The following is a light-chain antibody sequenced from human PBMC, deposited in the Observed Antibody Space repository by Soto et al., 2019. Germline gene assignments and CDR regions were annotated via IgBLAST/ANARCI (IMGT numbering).Light chain of an antibody. J-gene: IGLJ3*02. V-gene: IGLV2-14*01. CDR2: EVS. CDR3: SSYAGGSIYWV. CDR1: SSDVGGYNY. Sequence: QSALTQPASVSGSPGQSITIPCTGTSSDVGGYNYVSWYQHHPGKAPKLIISEVSNRPSGVSDRFSASKSGNTASLTISGLQADDEAVYYCSSYAGGSIYWVFGEGTKLTVL.